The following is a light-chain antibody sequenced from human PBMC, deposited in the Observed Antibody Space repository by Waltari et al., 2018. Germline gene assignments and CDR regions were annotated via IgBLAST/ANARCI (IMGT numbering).Light chain of an antibody. CDR1: QGVGSY. J-gene: IGKJ1*01. CDR3: QQYYSYPVT. V-gene: IGKV1-8*01. Sequence: AIRLTQSPSSIAASTGDRVTITCRASQGVGSYLAWYQQKSGRAPKLRLYASSSLEAEVPSRFGGSWSGTDFTLTISCLQSEDFASYFCQQYYSYPVTFGQGTRV. CDR2: ASS.